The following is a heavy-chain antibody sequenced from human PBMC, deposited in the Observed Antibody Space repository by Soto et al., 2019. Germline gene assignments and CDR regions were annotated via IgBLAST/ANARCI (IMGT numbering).Heavy chain of an antibody. Sequence: SRVLKDTGKGLEWVSILYGTSTTDYADSVKGRFTISRDNSKNTLYLQMDSLRVEDTAVYYCVREALDNSGPLWDQGSLVTVSS. D-gene: IGHD4-4*01. J-gene: IGHJ4*02. V-gene: IGHV3-66*01. CDR3: VREALDNSGPL. CDR2: LYGTSTT.